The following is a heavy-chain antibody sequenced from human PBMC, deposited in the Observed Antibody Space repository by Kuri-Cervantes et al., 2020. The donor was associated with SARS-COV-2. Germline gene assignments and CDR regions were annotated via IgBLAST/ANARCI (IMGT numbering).Heavy chain of an antibody. J-gene: IGHJ4*02. D-gene: IGHD1-1*01. Sequence: SETLSLTCTVSGGSISSYYWSWIRQPPGKGLEWIGEINHSGSTNYNPSLKSRVTISVDTSKNQFSLKLSSVTAADTAVYYCVRDGDHWNFDYWGQGTLVTVSS. CDR2: INHSGST. V-gene: IGHV4-34*01. CDR1: GGSISSYY. CDR3: VRDGDHWNFDY.